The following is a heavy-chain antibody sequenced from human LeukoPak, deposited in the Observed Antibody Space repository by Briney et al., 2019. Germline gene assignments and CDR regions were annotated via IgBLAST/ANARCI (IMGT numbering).Heavy chain of an antibody. V-gene: IGHV4-59*01. D-gene: IGHD3-10*01. CDR1: GGSISSYY. CDR2: IYYSGST. CDR3: ARDKDGSGS. J-gene: IGHJ5*02. Sequence: PSETLSLTCTVSGGSISSYYWSWIRQPPGKGLEWIGYIYYSGSTNYNPSLKSRVTISVDTSKNQFSLKLSSVTAADTAVYYCARDKDGSGSWGQGTLVTVSS.